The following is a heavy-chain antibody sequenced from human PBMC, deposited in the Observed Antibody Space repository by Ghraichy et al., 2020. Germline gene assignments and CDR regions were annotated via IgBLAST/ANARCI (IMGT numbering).Heavy chain of an antibody. CDR1: GFTFDDYA. D-gene: IGHD3-10*01. Sequence: GGSLRLSCAASGFTFDDYAMHWVRQAPGKGLEWVSGISWNSGSIGYADSVKGRFTISRDNAKNSLYLQMNSLRAEDTALYYCAKDIEYGLMVRGGLFDYWGQGTLVTVSS. CDR2: ISWNSGSI. V-gene: IGHV3-9*01. CDR3: AKDIEYGLMVRGGLFDY. J-gene: IGHJ4*02.